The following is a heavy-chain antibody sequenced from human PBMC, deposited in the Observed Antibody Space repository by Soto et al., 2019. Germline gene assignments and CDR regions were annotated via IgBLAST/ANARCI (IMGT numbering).Heavy chain of an antibody. CDR3: AVRYYYDSSGFILFDY. J-gene: IGHJ4*02. CDR1: GGSCSGYD. Sequence: SETLCLRCAVEGGSCSGYDGSWIRQPPGKGLEWIGEINHSGSTNYNPSLKSRVTISVDTSKNQFSLKLSSVTAADTAVYYCAVRYYYDSSGFILFDYWGQGTLVTVSS. V-gene: IGHV4-34*01. D-gene: IGHD3-22*01. CDR2: INHSGST.